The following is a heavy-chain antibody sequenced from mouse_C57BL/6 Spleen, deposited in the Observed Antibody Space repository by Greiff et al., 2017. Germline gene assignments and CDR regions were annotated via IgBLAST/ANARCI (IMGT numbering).Heavy chain of an antibody. CDR3: ARGNHWYFDV. CDR2: IYPGDGDT. CDR1: GYAFSSYW. J-gene: IGHJ1*03. V-gene: IGHV1-80*01. D-gene: IGHD2-1*01. Sequence: VQVVESGAELVKPGASVKISCKASGYAFSSYWMNWVKQRPGTGLEWIGQIYPGDGDTNYNGKFKGKATLTADKSSSTAYMQLSSLTSEDSAVXFCARGNHWYFDVWGTGTTVTVSS.